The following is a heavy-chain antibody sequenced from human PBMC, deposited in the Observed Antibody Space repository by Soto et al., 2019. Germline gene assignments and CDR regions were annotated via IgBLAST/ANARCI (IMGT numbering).Heavy chain of an antibody. Sequence: PSETLSLTCTVSGGSISSYYWSWIRQPPGKGLEWIGYIYYSGSTNYNPSLKSRVTISVDTSKNQFSLKLSSVTAADTAVYYCASFCDSSGYWNFDYRGQGTLVTVS. J-gene: IGHJ4*02. CDR1: GGSISSYY. CDR3: ASFCDSSGYWNFDY. V-gene: IGHV4-59*12. D-gene: IGHD3-22*01. CDR2: IYYSGST.